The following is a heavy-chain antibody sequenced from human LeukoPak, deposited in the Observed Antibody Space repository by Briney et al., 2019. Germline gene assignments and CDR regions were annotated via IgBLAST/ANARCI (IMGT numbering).Heavy chain of an antibody. CDR3: ARKVPNDSSGYYYRGQFDP. CDR1: GGTFSSYA. CDR2: VIPIFGTA. D-gene: IGHD3-22*01. J-gene: IGHJ5*02. V-gene: IGHV1-69*13. Sequence: SVKVCCKSSGGTFSSYAISWVRQAPAQGLEWMGGVIPIFGTANYAQEFQGRVTITADESTSTAYMELSSLRSEDTAVYYCARKVPNDSSGYYYRGQFDPWGQGTLVTVSS.